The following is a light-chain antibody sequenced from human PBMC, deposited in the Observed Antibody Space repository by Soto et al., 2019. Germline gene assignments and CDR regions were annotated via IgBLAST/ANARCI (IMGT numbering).Light chain of an antibody. CDR3: QQYNYWPPIT. CDR1: QAFSTN. V-gene: IGKV3-15*01. Sequence: EILLMQSPGTLSLSPGGRATLSCRASQAFSTNYLAWYQQKPGQAPRLLIYGASTRATGVPARFSGSGSGTDFTLTISSLQSEDFAVYYCQQYNYWPPITFGQGTRLEI. J-gene: IGKJ5*01. CDR2: GAS.